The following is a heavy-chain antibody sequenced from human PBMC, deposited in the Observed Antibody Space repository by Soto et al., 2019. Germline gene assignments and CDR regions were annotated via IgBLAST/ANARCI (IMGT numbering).Heavy chain of an antibody. Sequence: QVQLQESGPGLVKPSQTLSLTCTVSGGSISSGGYYWSWIRQHPGKGLEWIGYIYYSGSTYYNPSLKSRVTISVDTSKNQFSLKLSSVTAADTAVYYFARDSPPGDSSSWYGGEFDYWGQGTLVTVSS. D-gene: IGHD6-13*01. CDR1: GGSISSGGYY. J-gene: IGHJ4*02. CDR2: IYYSGST. V-gene: IGHV4-31*03. CDR3: ARDSPPGDSSSWYGGEFDY.